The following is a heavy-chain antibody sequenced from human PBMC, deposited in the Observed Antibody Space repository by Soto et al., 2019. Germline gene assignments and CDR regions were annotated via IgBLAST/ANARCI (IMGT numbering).Heavy chain of an antibody. Sequence: SETLSLTCTVSGGSISSSSYYWGWIRQPPGKGLEWIGEIYHSGSTIYNPSLKSRVTISVDKSKKHFSLNLSSVTAADTAVYYCAVVTTPGTFGYWGQGTLVTVSS. CDR3: AVVTTPGTFGY. D-gene: IGHD6-13*01. CDR1: GGSISSSSYY. V-gene: IGHV4-39*07. CDR2: IYHSGST. J-gene: IGHJ4*02.